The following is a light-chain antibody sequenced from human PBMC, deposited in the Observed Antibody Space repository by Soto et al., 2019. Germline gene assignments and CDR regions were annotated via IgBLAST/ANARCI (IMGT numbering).Light chain of an antibody. J-gene: IGKJ1*01. CDR1: QSVSSSY. CDR3: QQYRSSPRT. CDR2: GAS. Sequence: EIVLTQSPGTLSLSPGERATLSCRASQSVSSSYLAWYQQKPGQAPRLLIYGASSRATGIPDRFSGSGSGTDFTLTTRRLEPEDFAVYYCQQYRSSPRTFGQGTKVEIK. V-gene: IGKV3-20*01.